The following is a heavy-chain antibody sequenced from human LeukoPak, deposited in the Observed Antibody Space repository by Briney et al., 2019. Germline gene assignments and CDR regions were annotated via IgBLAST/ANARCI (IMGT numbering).Heavy chain of an antibody. CDR2: IYYSGST. V-gene: IGHV4-59*01. CDR3: AIGMGVITNRKFIDY. D-gene: IGHD1-14*01. Sequence: PSETLSLTCTVSGGSISNYYWSWIRQPPGKGLEWIGNIYYSGSTNYNPSLKSRVTISVDTSKNQFSLKLSTVTAADTAVYNCAIGMGVITNRKFIDYWGQGTLVTVSS. J-gene: IGHJ4*02. CDR1: GGSISNYY.